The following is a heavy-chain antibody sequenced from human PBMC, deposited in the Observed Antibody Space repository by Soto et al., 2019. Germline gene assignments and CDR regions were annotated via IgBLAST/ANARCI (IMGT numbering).Heavy chain of an antibody. CDR3: ARVKPTTVVTPYYYYGMDV. D-gene: IGHD4-17*01. V-gene: IGHV1-69*13. J-gene: IGHJ6*02. CDR2: IIPIFGTA. Sequence: ASVKVSCKASGGTFSSYAISWVRESAGQGLEWMGGIIPIFGTANYAQKFQGRVTITADESTSTAYMELSSLRSEDTAVYYCARVKPTTVVTPYYYYGMDVWGQGTTVTVSS. CDR1: GGTFSSYA.